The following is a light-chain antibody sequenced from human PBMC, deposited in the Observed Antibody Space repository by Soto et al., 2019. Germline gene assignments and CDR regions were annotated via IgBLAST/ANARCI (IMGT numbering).Light chain of an antibody. V-gene: IGLV2-14*03. CDR3: SSYTSSNTLGV. J-gene: IGLJ1*01. CDR1: SSDVGGYNY. Sequence: QSALTQPASGSRSPGQSITISCTGTSSDVGGYNYVSWYQHHPGKAPKLIIYDVSNRPSGVSNRFSGSKSDNTASLTISGLQAEDEADYYCSSYTSSNTLGVFGTGTKVTVL. CDR2: DVS.